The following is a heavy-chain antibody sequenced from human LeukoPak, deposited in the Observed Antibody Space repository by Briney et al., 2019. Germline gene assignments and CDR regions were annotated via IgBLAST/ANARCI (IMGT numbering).Heavy chain of an antibody. CDR2: ISSSSCI. J-gene: IGHJ6*02. Sequence: GGSLRLSCAASGFTFSSYSMNWVRQAPGKGLEWVSSISSSSCIYYSDSVKGRFTISRDNAKNSLYLQMNSLRAEDTAVYYCARDFPYDFWSGYYSSAYYYYGMDVWGQGTTVTVSS. CDR3: ARDFPYDFWSGYYSSAYYYYGMDV. V-gene: IGHV3-21*01. CDR1: GFTFSSYS. D-gene: IGHD3-3*01.